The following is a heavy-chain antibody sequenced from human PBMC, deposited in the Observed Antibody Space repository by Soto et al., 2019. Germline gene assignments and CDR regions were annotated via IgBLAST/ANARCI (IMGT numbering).Heavy chain of an antibody. V-gene: IGHV4-39*01. J-gene: IGHJ4*02. CDR3: ARLNVTLDL. CDR2: IHYGGNA. D-gene: IGHD2-21*02. CDR1: GGSINTYNLF. Sequence: PSETLSLTCTVSGGSINTYNLFWAWVRQPPGKGLEWIASIHYGGNAYYSPSLTTRATISRDTSKNRVSLELTSVTAADTAVYFCARLNVTLDLWGQGTLVTVSS.